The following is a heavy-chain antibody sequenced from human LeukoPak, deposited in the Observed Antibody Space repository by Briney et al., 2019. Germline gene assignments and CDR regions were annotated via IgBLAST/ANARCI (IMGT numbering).Heavy chain of an antibody. CDR2: IYYSGST. Sequence: SETLSLTCTVSGGSINNYYWSWIRQPPGKGLEWIGNIYYSGSTNHNPSLKSRVTMSVDTAKNQFSLNLSSVTAADTAVYYCARFSSGWYGHYWGQGTLVTVSS. V-gene: IGHV4-59*01. J-gene: IGHJ4*02. CDR1: GGSINNYY. CDR3: ARFSSGWYGHY. D-gene: IGHD6-19*01.